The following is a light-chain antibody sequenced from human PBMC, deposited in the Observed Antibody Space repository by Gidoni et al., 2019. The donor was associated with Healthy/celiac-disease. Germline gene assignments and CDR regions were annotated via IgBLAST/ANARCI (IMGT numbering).Light chain of an antibody. CDR2: AAS. V-gene: IGKV1-39*01. CDR1: QSISSY. Sequence: DIQMTQSPSSLSASVGDRVTITCRASQSISSYLNWYQQKPGKAPKLLIYAASSLQSGVPSRFSGSGSGTDFTLTISSLQPEDFATHYCQQSYSTPYTFXQXTKLXIK. CDR3: QQSYSTPYT. J-gene: IGKJ2*01.